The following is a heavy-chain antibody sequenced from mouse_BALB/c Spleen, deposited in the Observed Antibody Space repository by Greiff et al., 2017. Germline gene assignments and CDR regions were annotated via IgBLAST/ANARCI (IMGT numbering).Heavy chain of an antibody. Sequence: EVKLVESGPGLVKPSQSLSLTCSVTGYSITSGYYWNWLRQFPGNKLEWMGYISYDGSNNYNPSLKNRISITRDTSKNQFFLKLNSVTTEDTATYYCARGGDYYGSPFAYWGQGTLVTVSA. J-gene: IGHJ3*01. D-gene: IGHD1-1*01. CDR1: GYSITSGYY. CDR3: ARGGDYYGSPFAY. V-gene: IGHV3-6*02. CDR2: ISYDGSN.